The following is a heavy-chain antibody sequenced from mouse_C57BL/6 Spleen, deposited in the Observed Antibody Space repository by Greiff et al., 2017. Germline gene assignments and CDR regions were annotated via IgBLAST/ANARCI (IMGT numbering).Heavy chain of an antibody. D-gene: IGHD3-2*02. Sequence: VQLQQSGPELVKPGASVKIPCKASGYTFTDYNMDWVKQSHGKSLEWIGDINPNNGGTIYNQKFKGKATLTVDKSSSTAYMELRSLTSEDTAVYYCARVPGASGYFDVWGTGTTVTVSS. J-gene: IGHJ1*03. CDR2: INPNNGGT. CDR1: GYTFTDYN. V-gene: IGHV1-18*01. CDR3: ARVPGASGYFDV.